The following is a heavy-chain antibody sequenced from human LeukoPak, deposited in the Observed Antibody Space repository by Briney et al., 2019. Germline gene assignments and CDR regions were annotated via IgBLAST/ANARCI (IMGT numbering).Heavy chain of an antibody. Sequence: SETLSLTCTVSSDSFNSFNSYWGWNRQPPGKGLEWIRSVHYSRSNSYNPSLNRLTIIFVETTNNHFSLKLTSATAADTAVYYCARRSDDFGDYIWHYWFFDLWGRGTLVTVSS. CDR1: SDSFNSFNSY. D-gene: IGHD4-17*01. V-gene: IGHV4-39*02. CDR2: VHYSRSN. J-gene: IGHJ2*01. CDR3: ARRSDDFGDYIWHYWFFDL.